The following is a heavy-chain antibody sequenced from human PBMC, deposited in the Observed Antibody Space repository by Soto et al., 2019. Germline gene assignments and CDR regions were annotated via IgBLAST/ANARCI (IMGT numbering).Heavy chain of an antibody. CDR2: MSGSSTTI. J-gene: IGHJ6*02. Sequence: EVQLVESGGGLVQPGGSLRLSCAASGFTFSSYSMNWVRQAPGKGLEWVSYMSGSSTTIYYADSVKGRFTISRDNSKNSLYLQMNSLRAEDTAVYYCARLNNGMDVWGQGTTVTVSS. CDR1: GFTFSSYS. CDR3: ARLNNGMDV. V-gene: IGHV3-48*01.